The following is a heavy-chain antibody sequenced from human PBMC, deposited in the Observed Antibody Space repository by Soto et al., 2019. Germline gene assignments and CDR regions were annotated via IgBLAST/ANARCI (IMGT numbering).Heavy chain of an antibody. V-gene: IGHV4-30-2*01. Sequence: PSETLSLTCTVSGGSINHYSWSWIRQPPGKGLEWIGYIYHSGSTYYNPSLKSRVTISVDRSKNQFSLKVSSVTAADTAVYYCARVPDRWGQGTLVTVSS. J-gene: IGHJ5*02. CDR2: IYHSGST. CDR1: GGSINHYS. CDR3: ARVPDR. D-gene: IGHD2-2*01.